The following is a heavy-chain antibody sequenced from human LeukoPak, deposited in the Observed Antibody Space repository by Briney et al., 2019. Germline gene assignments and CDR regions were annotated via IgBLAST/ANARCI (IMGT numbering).Heavy chain of an antibody. CDR3: ARDARYCSGGSCYGSYYYYYMDV. CDR1: GGSISSSSYY. V-gene: IGHV4-39*07. Sequence: PSETLSLTCTVSGGSISSSSYYWGWIRQPPGKGLEWIGSIYYSGSTYYNPSLKSRVTISVDTSKNQFSLKLSSVTAADTAVYYCARDARYCSGGSCYGSYYYYYMDVWGKGTTVTVSS. J-gene: IGHJ6*03. CDR2: IYYSGST. D-gene: IGHD2-15*01.